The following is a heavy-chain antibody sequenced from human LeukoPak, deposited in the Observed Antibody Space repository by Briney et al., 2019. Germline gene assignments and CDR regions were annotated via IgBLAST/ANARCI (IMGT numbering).Heavy chain of an antibody. J-gene: IGHJ4*02. CDR2: ISAYNGNT. CDR3: ARSVLAATPSDY. V-gene: IGHV1-18*04. D-gene: IGHD2-15*01. Sequence: ASVKPSCKASGYTFTSYGISWVRQAPGQGLEWMGWISAYNGNTNYAQKLQGRVTMTTDTSTSTAYMELRSLRSDDTAVYYCARSVLAATPSDYWGQGTLVTVSS. CDR1: GYTFTSYG.